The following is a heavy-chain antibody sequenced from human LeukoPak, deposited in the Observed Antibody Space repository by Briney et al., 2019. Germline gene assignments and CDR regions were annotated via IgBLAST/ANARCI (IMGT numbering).Heavy chain of an antibody. CDR2: INSDGST. Sequence: GGSLRLSCAASGFTISSYWMNWVRQAPGKGLVWVSRINSDGSTSYADSVKGRFTISRDNANNTPYLQMNSLRAEDTAVYYCARGYGIAHWGQGTLVTVSS. J-gene: IGHJ4*02. V-gene: IGHV3-74*01. D-gene: IGHD4-17*01. CDR1: GFTISSYW. CDR3: ARGYGIAH.